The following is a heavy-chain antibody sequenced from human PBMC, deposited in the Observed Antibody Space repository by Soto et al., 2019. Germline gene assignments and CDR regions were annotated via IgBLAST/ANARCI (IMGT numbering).Heavy chain of an antibody. V-gene: IGHV3-30*18. CDR2: ISYDGSNK. CDR3: EKDSGSYGKGYFDY. D-gene: IGHD1-26*01. CDR1: GFTFSSYG. Sequence: QVQLVESGGGVVQPGRSLRLSCAASGFTFSSYGMHWVRQAPGKGLEWVAVISYDGSNKYYADSVKGRFTISRDNSKNTLYLQMNSLRAEDTAVYYCEKDSGSYGKGYFDYWGQGTLVTVSS. J-gene: IGHJ4*02.